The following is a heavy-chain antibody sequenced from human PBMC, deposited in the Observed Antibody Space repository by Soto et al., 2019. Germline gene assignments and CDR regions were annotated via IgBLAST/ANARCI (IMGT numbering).Heavy chain of an antibody. V-gene: IGHV1-69*13. CDR3: ARNGTLTGYSYGMDV. D-gene: IGHD1-1*01. Sequence: SVKVSCKASGGTFSDFTINWVRQAPGQRLEWMGGIIPIFDTANYAEDFQGRVTITADEPTSTSFMEVSSLRSEDTAVYYCARNGTLTGYSYGMDVWGQGTMVTVS. CDR1: GGTFSDFT. CDR2: IIPIFDTA. J-gene: IGHJ6*02.